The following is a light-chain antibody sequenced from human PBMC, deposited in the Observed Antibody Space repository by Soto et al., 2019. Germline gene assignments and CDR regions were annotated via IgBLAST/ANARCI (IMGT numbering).Light chain of an antibody. Sequence: ESVLTQSPGTLSLSPGERATLSCRASQTVSSRYLTWYQQKPGQAPRLLIYGASIRATGIPDRFSGSRSGADFTLTISRLEPEDFAVYYCQQFYDSPPAFTFGQGTKLEI. CDR3: QQFYDSPPAFT. J-gene: IGKJ2*01. CDR1: QTVSSRY. CDR2: GAS. V-gene: IGKV3-20*01.